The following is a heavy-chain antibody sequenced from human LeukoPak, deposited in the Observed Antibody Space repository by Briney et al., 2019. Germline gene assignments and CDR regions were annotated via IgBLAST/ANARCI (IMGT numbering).Heavy chain of an antibody. CDR3: ARGQSYCSSTSCLGWFDP. CDR2: IYYSGST. CDR1: GGSISSYY. V-gene: IGHV4-59*01. D-gene: IGHD2-2*01. Sequence: PSETLSLTCTVSGGSISSYYWSWIRQPPGKGPEWIGYIYYSGSTNYNPSLKSRVTISVDTSKNQFSLKLSSVTAADTAVYYCARGQSYCSSTSCLGWFDPWGQGTLVTVSS. J-gene: IGHJ5*02.